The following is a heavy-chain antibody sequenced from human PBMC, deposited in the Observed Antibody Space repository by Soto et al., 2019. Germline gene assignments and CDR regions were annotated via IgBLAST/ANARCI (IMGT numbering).Heavy chain of an antibody. Sequence: ASVKVSCKASGYTFTSYAMHWVRQAPGQRLEWMGWINAGNGNRKYSQKFQGRVTITRDTSACTAYMELSSLRSEDTAVYYCARDLAFGLSDYWGQGTLVTVSS. CDR1: GYTFTSYA. CDR3: ARDLAFGLSDY. D-gene: IGHD3-10*01. CDR2: INAGNGNR. J-gene: IGHJ4*02. V-gene: IGHV1-3*01.